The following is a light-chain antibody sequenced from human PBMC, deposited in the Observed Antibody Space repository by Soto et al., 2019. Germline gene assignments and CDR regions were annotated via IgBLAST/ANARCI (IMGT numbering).Light chain of an antibody. CDR1: QSVSSSY. CDR2: DAS. Sequence: EIVLTQSPGTLSLSPGERATLSCRASQSVSSSYLTWYQQKPGQAPRLLIYDASSRATGIPDRFSGSGSGTDFTLTISSLQSEDFAVYFCQQYNAWPWTFGQGTKVDI. CDR3: QQYNAWPWT. J-gene: IGKJ1*01. V-gene: IGKV3-20*01.